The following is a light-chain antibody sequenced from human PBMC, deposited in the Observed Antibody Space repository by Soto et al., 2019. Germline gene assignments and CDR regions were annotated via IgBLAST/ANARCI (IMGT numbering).Light chain of an antibody. CDR3: SSYTSSSTLGGV. Sequence: QSALTQPASVSGSPGQSITISCTGTSSDVGGYNYVSWYQQHPGKAPKLMIYDVSNRPSGVSNRFSGSKSGNTASLTISGLQAEDEADYYYSSYTSSSTLGGVFGGGTKLTVL. CDR1: SSDVGGYNY. J-gene: IGLJ3*02. V-gene: IGLV2-14*01. CDR2: DVS.